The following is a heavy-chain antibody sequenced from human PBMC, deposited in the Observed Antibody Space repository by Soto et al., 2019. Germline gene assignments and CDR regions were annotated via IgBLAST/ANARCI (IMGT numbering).Heavy chain of an antibody. Sequence: EVHLVQSGAEVKKPGESLKISCKGSGYTFTSYWIAWVRQMPGKGLEWMGLIYPGDSDTRDSPSFQGQVTISADKSMNTAYLQWSSLKASDAAIYYCATRGYSHAYFDFWGQGTVVTVSS. CDR2: IYPGDSDT. J-gene: IGHJ4*02. CDR3: ATRGYSHAYFDF. D-gene: IGHD5-18*01. V-gene: IGHV5-51*01. CDR1: GYTFTSYW.